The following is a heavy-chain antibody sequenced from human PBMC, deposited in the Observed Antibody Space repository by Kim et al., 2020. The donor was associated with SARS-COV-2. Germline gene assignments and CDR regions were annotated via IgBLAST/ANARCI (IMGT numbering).Heavy chain of an antibody. CDR3: AKDIKSVTGSSYYYYGMDV. CDR1: GFTFDDYA. V-gene: IGHV3-9*01. D-gene: IGHD6-13*01. Sequence: GGSLRLSCAASGFTFDDYAMHWVRQAPGKGLEWVSGISWNSGSIGYADSVKGRFTISRDNAKNSLYLQMNSLRAEDTALYYCAKDIKSVTGSSYYYYGMDVWGQGTTVTVSS. J-gene: IGHJ6*02. CDR2: ISWNSGSI.